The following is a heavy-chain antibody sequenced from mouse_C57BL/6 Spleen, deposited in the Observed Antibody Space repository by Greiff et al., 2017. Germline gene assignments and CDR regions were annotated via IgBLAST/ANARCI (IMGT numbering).Heavy chain of an antibody. CDR3: ARYYYGSSYVDWYFDV. CDR2: INPNNGGT. CDR1: GYTFTDYN. V-gene: IGHV1-22*01. J-gene: IGHJ1*03. Sequence: VQLQQSGPELVKPGASVKMSCKASGYTFTDYNMHWVKQSHGKSLEWIGYINPNNGGTSYNQKFKGKATLTVNKSSSTAYMELRSLTSEDSAVYYCARYYYGSSYVDWYFDVWGTGTTVTVSS. D-gene: IGHD1-1*01.